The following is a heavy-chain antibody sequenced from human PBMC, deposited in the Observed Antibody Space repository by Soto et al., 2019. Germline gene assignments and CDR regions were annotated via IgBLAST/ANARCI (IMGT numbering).Heavy chain of an antibody. D-gene: IGHD3-10*01. Sequence: SETLSLTCTVSGGSISSGGYYWSWIRQHPGKGREWIGYIYYSGSTYYNPSLKSRVTISVDTSKNQFSLKLSSVTAADTAVYYCAREEGLLWFGEKQTAFDIWGQGTMVTVSS. CDR3: AREEGLLWFGEKQTAFDI. J-gene: IGHJ3*02. V-gene: IGHV4-31*03. CDR1: GGSISSGGYY. CDR2: IYYSGST.